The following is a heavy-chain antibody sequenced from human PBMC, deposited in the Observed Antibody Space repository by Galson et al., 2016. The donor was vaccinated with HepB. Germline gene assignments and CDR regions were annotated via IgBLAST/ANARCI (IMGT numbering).Heavy chain of an antibody. D-gene: IGHD5-18*01. CDR3: VKTFGYGYGIPFFDC. CDR2: INDNGGTT. J-gene: IGHJ4*02. Sequence: SLRLSCAASGFTFSSYTLHWVRQAPGKGLEYVSAINDNGGTTYYADSVKGRFTISRDNSKNTLYLQMSSLRAEDTAVYYCVKTFGYGYGIPFFDCWGQGTLVTVSS. V-gene: IGHV3-64D*09. CDR1: GFTFSSYT.